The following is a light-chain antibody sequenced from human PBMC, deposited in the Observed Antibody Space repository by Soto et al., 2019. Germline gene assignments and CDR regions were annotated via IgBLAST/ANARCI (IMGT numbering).Light chain of an antibody. CDR1: QSVSSSY. J-gene: IGKJ2*01. CDR2: GAS. CDR3: QQYGSSPPMYT. Sequence: EIVLTQSPGTLSLSPGERATLSCRASQSVSSSYLAWYQQKPGQAPRLLIYGASSSATSIPDRFSGSGSGTDFTLTISRMEPDDFAVDYCQQYGSSPPMYTFGQGTKLEIK. V-gene: IGKV3-20*01.